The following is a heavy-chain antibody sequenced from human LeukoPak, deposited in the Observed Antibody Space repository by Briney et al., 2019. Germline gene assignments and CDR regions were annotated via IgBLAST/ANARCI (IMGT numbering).Heavy chain of an antibody. Sequence: SVKVSCKASGFTFTSSAMQWVRQARGQRLEWIGWIVVGSGNTNYAQKFQERVTITRDMSTSTAYMELSSLRSEDTAVYYCAFSSGWYTVYFDYWGQGTLVTVSS. CDR2: IVVGSGNT. CDR1: GFTFTSSA. V-gene: IGHV1-58*02. CDR3: AFSSGWYTVYFDY. J-gene: IGHJ4*02. D-gene: IGHD6-19*01.